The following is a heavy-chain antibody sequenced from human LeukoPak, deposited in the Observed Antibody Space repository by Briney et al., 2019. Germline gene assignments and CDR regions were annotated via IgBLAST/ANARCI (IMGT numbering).Heavy chain of an antibody. J-gene: IGHJ4*02. Sequence: GGSLRLSCAASGFTFSSYNMNWVRQAPGKGLEWVSSISSSSSYIYYADSVQGRFSISRDNSKSTLFFQMNSLRAEDTAMYYCAKQPTRGLFDNWGQGTLVTVSS. CDR1: GFTFSSYN. D-gene: IGHD1/OR15-1a*01. V-gene: IGHV3-21*04. CDR3: AKQPTRGLFDN. CDR2: ISSSSSYI.